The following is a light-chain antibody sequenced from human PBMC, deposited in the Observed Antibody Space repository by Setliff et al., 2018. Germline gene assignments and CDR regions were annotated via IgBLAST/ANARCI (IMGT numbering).Light chain of an antibody. CDR1: SSDIGDYNY. V-gene: IGLV2-8*01. J-gene: IGLJ1*01. CDR3: CSYGGTLYV. Sequence: QSVLGQPPSASGSPGQSVTISCTGTSSDIGDYNYVSWYQHHPGKAPKLLIYDVDKRPSGVPDRFSGSKSGNSASLTISGLQAEDEADYYCCSYGGTLYVFGTGTKVTVL. CDR2: DVD.